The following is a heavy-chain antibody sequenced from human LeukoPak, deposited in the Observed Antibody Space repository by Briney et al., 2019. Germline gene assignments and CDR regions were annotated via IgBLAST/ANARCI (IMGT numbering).Heavy chain of an antibody. V-gene: IGHV3-33*08. CDR1: GFTFSSYA. CDR3: ARDFCSGGSCYPDAFDI. Sequence: DPVGSLRLSCSASGFTFSSYAMHWVRQSPGKGLEWVAVIWYDGTNTYYADSVKGRFTISRDNSKNTLYLQMNSLRAEDTAVYYCARDFCSGGSCYPDAFDIWGQGTMVTVSS. J-gene: IGHJ3*02. D-gene: IGHD2-15*01. CDR2: IWYDGTNT.